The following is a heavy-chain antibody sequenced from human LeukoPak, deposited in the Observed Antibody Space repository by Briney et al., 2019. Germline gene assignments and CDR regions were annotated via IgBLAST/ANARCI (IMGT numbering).Heavy chain of an antibody. Sequence: GGSLRLSCAASGFTFSSYWMSWVRQAPGKGLEWVANIKQDGSEKYYVDSVKGRFTLSRDNAKNTLYLQMNSLRAEDTAVYYCASKGRYFDWLTPPHYWGQGTLVTVSS. CDR2: IKQDGSEK. J-gene: IGHJ4*02. D-gene: IGHD3-9*01. CDR1: GFTFSSYW. V-gene: IGHV3-7*01. CDR3: ASKGRYFDWLTPPHY.